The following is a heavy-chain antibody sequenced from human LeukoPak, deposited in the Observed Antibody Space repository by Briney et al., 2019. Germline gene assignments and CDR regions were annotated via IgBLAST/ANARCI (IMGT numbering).Heavy chain of an antibody. V-gene: IGHV4-34*01. CDR3: ARGRSALNY. J-gene: IGHJ4*02. CDR1: GGSFSGYY. CDR2: INHSGST. Sequence: QPSETLSLTCAVYGGSFSGYYWSWIRQPPGKGLEWIGEINHSGSTNYNPSLKSRVTISVDTSKNQFSLKLSSVIAADTAVYYCARGRSALNYWGQGTLVTVSS. D-gene: IGHD6-19*01.